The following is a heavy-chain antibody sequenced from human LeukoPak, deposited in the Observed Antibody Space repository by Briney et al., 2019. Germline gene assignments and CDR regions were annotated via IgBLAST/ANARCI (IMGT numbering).Heavy chain of an antibody. CDR2: TYYRSTWYN. CDR1: GDSVSSDSAA. Sequence: SQTLSLTCAISGDSVSSDSAAWNWIRQSPSRGLEWLARTYYRSTWYNVYAVSVKSRITINPDTSKNQLSLQLKSVSPEDTAVYYCARTTTVTLRYGMDVWGQGTTVTVSS. CDR3: ARTTTVTLRYGMDV. J-gene: IGHJ6*02. V-gene: IGHV6-1*01. D-gene: IGHD4-17*01.